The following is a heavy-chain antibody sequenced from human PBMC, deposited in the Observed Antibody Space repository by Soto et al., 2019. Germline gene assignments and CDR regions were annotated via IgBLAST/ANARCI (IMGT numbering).Heavy chain of an antibody. D-gene: IGHD2-15*01. CDR2: IYYNGRT. V-gene: IGHV4-61*01. CDR3: ASGPVVVAATRYAY. Sequence: PSETLSLTCTVSGGSVNTGSYYWSWIRRPPGKGLEWIGYIYYNGRTNYNPSLESRVTMTTDTSTSTAYMELRSLRSDDTAVYYCASGPVVVAATRYAYGGQGTLVTVSS. CDR1: GGSVNTGSYY. J-gene: IGHJ4*02.